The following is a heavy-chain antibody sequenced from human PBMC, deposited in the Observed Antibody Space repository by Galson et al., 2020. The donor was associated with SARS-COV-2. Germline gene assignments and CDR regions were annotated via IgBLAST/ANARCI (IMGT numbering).Heavy chain of an antibody. D-gene: IGHD3-22*01. Sequence: ASVKVSCKASGYTFTDYAINWVRQAPGQGLEWLGWINTNTGNPTFAQGFTGRFDFSLDTSVSTAYLQINSLKAEDTAIYFCARVGDISGLNWFDPWGQGSLVTVSS. CDR1: GYTFTDYA. CDR2: INTNTGNP. V-gene: IGHV7-4-1*02. CDR3: ARVGDISGLNWFDP. J-gene: IGHJ5*02.